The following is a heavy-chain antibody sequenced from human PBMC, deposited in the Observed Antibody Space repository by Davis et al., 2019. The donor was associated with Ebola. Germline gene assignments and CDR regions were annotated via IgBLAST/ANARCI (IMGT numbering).Heavy chain of an antibody. J-gene: IGHJ1*01. V-gene: IGHV3-21*06. Sequence: GESLKISCAASEFILGTYTMNWVRQAPGKGLEWVSAISSSSTYKYYADSVKGRFTVSRDNAKSSLYLQMNSLRVEDTAVYYCAKDGRQLTRGYFQKWGLGTLVTVSS. CDR1: EFILGTYT. D-gene: IGHD6-13*01. CDR2: ISSSSTYK. CDR3: AKDGRQLTRGYFQK.